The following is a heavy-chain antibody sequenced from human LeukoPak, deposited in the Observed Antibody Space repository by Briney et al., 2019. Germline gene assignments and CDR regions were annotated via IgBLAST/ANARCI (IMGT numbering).Heavy chain of an antibody. CDR1: GGSISSYY. D-gene: IGHD4/OR15-4a*01. V-gene: IGHV4-59*01. Sequence: KPSETLSLTCTVSGGSISSYYWSWIRQPPGKGLEWIGYIYYSGSTNYNPSLKSRVTISVDTSNNQFSLKLSSVTAADTGVYYCARDMGAHPTGYNWFDPWGQGALVTVSS. CDR2: IYYSGST. CDR3: ARDMGAHPTGYNWFDP. J-gene: IGHJ5*02.